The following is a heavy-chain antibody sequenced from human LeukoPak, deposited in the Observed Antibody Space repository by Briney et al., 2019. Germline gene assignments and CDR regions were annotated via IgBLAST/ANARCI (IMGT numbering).Heavy chain of an antibody. J-gene: IGHJ5*02. CDR2: ISYDGSNK. V-gene: IGHV3-30*18. Sequence: GGSLRLSCAASGFTFSSYGMHWVRQAPGKGLEWVAVISYDGSNKYYADSVKGRFTISRDNSKNMLYLQMNSLRAEDTAVYYCAKDRWFDPWGQGTLVTVSS. CDR1: GFTFSSYG. CDR3: AKDRWFDP.